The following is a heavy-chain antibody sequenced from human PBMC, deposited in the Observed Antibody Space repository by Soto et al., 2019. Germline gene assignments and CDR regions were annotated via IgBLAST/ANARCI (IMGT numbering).Heavy chain of an antibody. V-gene: IGHV1-69*01. J-gene: IGHJ6*02. Sequence: QVQLVQSGAEVKKPGSSGKVSCKASGGTFSSYAISWVRQAPGQGLEWMGGIIPISETTNYAQKFQGRVTLTAAESKSTGYMELSSLRTEDTAVYYCARSQGSSTTLEIYYYFYYGIDVWGQGTTVTVSS. D-gene: IGHD2-2*01. CDR3: ARSQGSSTTLEIYYYFYYGIDV. CDR2: IIPISETT. CDR1: GGTFSSYA.